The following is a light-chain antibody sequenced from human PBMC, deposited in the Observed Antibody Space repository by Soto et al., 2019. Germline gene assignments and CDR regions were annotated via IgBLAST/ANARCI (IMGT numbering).Light chain of an antibody. CDR3: QQYGASPWT. J-gene: IGKJ5*01. CDR1: QSVPNSR. Sequence: EIVLTQSPDTLSLSPGARATLSCMAIQSVPNSRLAWYQQKPGHAPSLFISDTSIRATGITARFSGSGSGTDFSLIIGRLEPEDFAVYICQQYGASPWTVGPGTRLEIK. V-gene: IGKV3-20*01. CDR2: DTS.